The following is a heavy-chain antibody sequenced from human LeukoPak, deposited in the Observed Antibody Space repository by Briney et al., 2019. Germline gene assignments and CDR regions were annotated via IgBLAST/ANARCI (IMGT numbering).Heavy chain of an antibody. D-gene: IGHD1-26*01. CDR3: AKITTFIVGATPDY. J-gene: IGHJ4*02. CDR1: GFTFSSYG. Sequence: PGGSLRLSCAASGFTFSSYGMHWVRQAPGKGLEWVAVISYDGSNKYYADSVKGRFTISRDNSKNTLYLQMNSLRAEDTAVYYCAKITTFIVGATPDYWGQGTLVTVSS. V-gene: IGHV3-30*18. CDR2: ISYDGSNK.